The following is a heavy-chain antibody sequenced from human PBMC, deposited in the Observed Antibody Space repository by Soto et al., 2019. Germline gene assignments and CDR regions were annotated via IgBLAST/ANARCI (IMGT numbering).Heavy chain of an antibody. CDR1: GFTFSPYW. Sequence: EVQLVESGGDLVQPGGSLRLSCVASGFTFSPYWMSWVRQAPGRGLQWVATINNDGSEKYYADSVKGRFTISRDNARESLYLQLTRLRAEATAIYYCARGSNQDYWGQGTLVAVSS. CDR3: ARGSNQDY. V-gene: IGHV3-7*03. D-gene: IGHD2-8*01. J-gene: IGHJ4*02. CDR2: INNDGSEK.